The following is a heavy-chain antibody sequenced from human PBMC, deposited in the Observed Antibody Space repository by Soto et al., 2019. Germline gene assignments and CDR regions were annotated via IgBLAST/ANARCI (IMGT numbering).Heavy chain of an antibody. CDR2: IYYSGST. CDR3: EREVLYYYYYYMDV. V-gene: IGHV4-59*01. CDR1: GGSISSYY. J-gene: IGHJ6*03. Sequence: SETLSLTCTVSGGSISSYYWSWIRQPPGKGLEWIGYIYYSGSTNYNPSLKSRVTISVDTSKNQFSLKLSSVTAADTAVYYCEREVLYYYYYYMDVWGKGTTVTVSS.